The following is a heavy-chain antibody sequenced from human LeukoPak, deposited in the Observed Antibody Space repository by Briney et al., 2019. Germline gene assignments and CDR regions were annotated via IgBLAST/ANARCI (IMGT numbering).Heavy chain of an antibody. Sequence: QSGGSLRLSCAASGFTFSSYAMSWVRQAPGKGLEWVSAISGSGGSTYYAAPVKGRFTISRDDSKNTLYLQMNSLKTEDTAVYYCTTDYDYGDYEETPPDYWGQGTLVTVSS. CDR1: GFTFSSYA. V-gene: IGHV3-23*01. J-gene: IGHJ4*02. D-gene: IGHD4-17*01. CDR3: TTDYDYGDYEETPPDY. CDR2: ISGSGGST.